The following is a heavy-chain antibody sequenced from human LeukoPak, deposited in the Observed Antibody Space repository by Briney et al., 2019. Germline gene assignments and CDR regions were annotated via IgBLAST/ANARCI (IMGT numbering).Heavy chain of an antibody. CDR2: ISWNSGSI. CDR1: GFTFDDYA. V-gene: IGHV3-9*01. Sequence: GGSLRLSCAASGFTFDDYAMHWVRQAPGKGLEWVSGISWNSGSIGYADSVKGRFTISRDNAKHSLYLQMNSLRAEDTALYYCARSGHWSAAFYYYYMDVWGQGTTVTVSS. D-gene: IGHD3-3*02. CDR3: ARSGHWSAAFYYYYMDV. J-gene: IGHJ6*03.